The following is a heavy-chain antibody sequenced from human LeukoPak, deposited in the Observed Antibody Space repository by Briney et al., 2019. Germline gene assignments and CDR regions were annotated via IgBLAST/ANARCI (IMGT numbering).Heavy chain of an antibody. CDR3: ARASGDSSGYYYVGAYFDY. Sequence: GESLQISCKGSGYSFTSYWIGWVRQMPGKGLEWMGIIYPGDSDTRYSPSFQGQVTISADKSISTAYLQWSSLKASDTAMYYCARASGDSSGYYYVGAYFDYWGQGTLVTVSS. J-gene: IGHJ4*02. D-gene: IGHD3-22*01. CDR2: IYPGDSDT. CDR1: GYSFTSYW. V-gene: IGHV5-51*01.